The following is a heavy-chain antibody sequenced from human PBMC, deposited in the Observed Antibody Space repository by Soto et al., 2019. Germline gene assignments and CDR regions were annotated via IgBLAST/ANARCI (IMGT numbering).Heavy chain of an antibody. CDR1: GGSISSSSYC. CDR2: IYYSGST. Sequence: SETLSLTCTVSGGSISSSSYCWGWIRQPPGKGLEWIGSIYYSGSTYYNPSLKSRVTISVDTSKNQFSLKLSSVTAADTAVYYCASPYYDILTGYYNVGAFDIWGQGTMVTVSS. D-gene: IGHD3-9*01. J-gene: IGHJ3*02. V-gene: IGHV4-39*01. CDR3: ASPYYDILTGYYNVGAFDI.